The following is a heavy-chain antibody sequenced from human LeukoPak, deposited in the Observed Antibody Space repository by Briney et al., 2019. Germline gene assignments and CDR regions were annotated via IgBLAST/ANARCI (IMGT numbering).Heavy chain of an antibody. D-gene: IGHD3-10*01. CDR2: MYYSGST. V-gene: IGHV4-39*01. J-gene: IGHJ5*02. CDR3: ARHQRAYGSGQFDP. Sequence: PSETPSLTCTVSGGSISSISYYWDWIRQPPGKGLEWIGSMYYSGSTYYNPSLKSRVTISVDTSKNQFSLNLSSVTAADTAVYYCARHQRAYGSGQFDPWGQGTLVTVSS. CDR1: GGSISSISYY.